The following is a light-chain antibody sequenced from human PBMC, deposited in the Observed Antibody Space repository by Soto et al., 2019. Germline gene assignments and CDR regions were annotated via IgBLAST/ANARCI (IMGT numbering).Light chain of an antibody. J-gene: IGLJ1*01. CDR1: SGHSSYA. CDR3: QTWGTGIRV. Sequence: QLVLTQSPSASASLGASVKLTCTLSSGHSSYAIAWHQQQPEKGPRFLMKLNSGGSHNKGDGIPDRFSGSSSGAERYLTISSLQSEDEADYYCQTWGTGIRVFGTGTKVTV. V-gene: IGLV4-69*01. CDR2: LNSGGSH.